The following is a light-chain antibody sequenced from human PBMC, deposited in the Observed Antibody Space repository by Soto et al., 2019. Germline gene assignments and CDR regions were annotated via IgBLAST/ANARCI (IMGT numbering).Light chain of an antibody. CDR3: HQDFNLPWT. Sequence: EIVLTQSPVPLSLSPGERGPLSCRSSQTVSRMYLSWFQQRPGQAPRLLIYGTSTRATGIPVRFSGSGSGTDFTLTISSLQPEDFAVYFCHQDFNLPWTFGQGTKWIS. CDR1: QTVSRMY. CDR2: GTS. V-gene: IGKV3D-7*01. J-gene: IGKJ1*01.